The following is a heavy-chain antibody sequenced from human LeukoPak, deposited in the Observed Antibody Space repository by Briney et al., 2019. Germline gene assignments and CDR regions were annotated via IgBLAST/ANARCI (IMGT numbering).Heavy chain of an antibody. V-gene: IGHV3-23*01. D-gene: IGHD3-22*01. Sequence: GGSLRLSCAASGFTFSSSGMSWVRQAPGKGLEWVSVISGGGGYTCYADSVKGRFTISRDNSKTTLSLQMNSLRAEDTAVYYCAKRDSSGQYYFDYWGQGTLVTVSS. CDR3: AKRDSSGQYYFDY. CDR2: ISGGGGYT. CDR1: GFTFSSSG. J-gene: IGHJ4*02.